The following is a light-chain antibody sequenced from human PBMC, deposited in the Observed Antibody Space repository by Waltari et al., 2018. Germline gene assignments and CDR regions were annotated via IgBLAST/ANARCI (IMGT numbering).Light chain of an antibody. V-gene: IGLV3-1*01. CDR1: KLGDKY. CDR3: QAWDSSTAWV. Sequence: SYELTQPPSVSVSPGQTATITCSGDKLGDKYACWYQQKPGQSPVLVIYQNSKRPSGIPERFSGSNPGNTATLPISGAQAMDEADYYCQAWDSSTAWVFGTGTKVTVL. CDR2: QNS. J-gene: IGLJ1*01.